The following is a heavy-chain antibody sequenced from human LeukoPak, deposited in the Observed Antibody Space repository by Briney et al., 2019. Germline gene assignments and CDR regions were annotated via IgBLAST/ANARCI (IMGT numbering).Heavy chain of an antibody. V-gene: IGHV3-33*08. CDR1: GFTFGSYA. CDR2: IWYDGSNK. D-gene: IGHD6-19*01. J-gene: IGHJ4*02. CDR3: ARDRYSSGWYEGY. Sequence: GRSLRLSCAASGFTFGSYAMHWVRQAPGKGLEWVAVIWYDGSNKYYADSVKGRFTISRDNSKNTLYLQMNSLRAEDTAVYYCARDRYSSGWYEGYWGQGTLVTVSS.